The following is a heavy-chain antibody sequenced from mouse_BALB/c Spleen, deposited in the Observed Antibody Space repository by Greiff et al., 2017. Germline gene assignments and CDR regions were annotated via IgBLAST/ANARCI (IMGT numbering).Heavy chain of an antibody. Sequence: EVKLQESGGGLVQPKGSLKLSCAASGFTFNTYAMNWVRQAPGKGLEWVARIRSKSNNYATYYADSVKDRFTISRDDSQSMLYLQMNNLKTEDTAMYYCVSGDGYYVGFAYWGQGTLVTVSA. CDR3: VSGDGYYVGFAY. J-gene: IGHJ3*01. D-gene: IGHD2-3*01. CDR1: GFTFNTYA. CDR2: IRSKSNNYAT. V-gene: IGHV10-1*02.